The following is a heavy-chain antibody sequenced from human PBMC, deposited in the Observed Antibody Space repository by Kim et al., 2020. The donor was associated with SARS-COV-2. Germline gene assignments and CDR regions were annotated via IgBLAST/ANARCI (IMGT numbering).Heavy chain of an antibody. D-gene: IGHD3-9*01. Sequence: SETLSLTCTVSGGSISSSSYYWGWIRQPPGKGLEWIGSIYYSGSTYYNPSLKSRVTISVDTSKNQFSLKLSSVTAADTAVYYCARLGEGTYYDILTGDDAFDIWGQGTMVTVSS. J-gene: IGHJ3*02. CDR1: GGSISSSSYY. CDR3: ARLGEGTYYDILTGDDAFDI. V-gene: IGHV4-39*01. CDR2: IYYSGST.